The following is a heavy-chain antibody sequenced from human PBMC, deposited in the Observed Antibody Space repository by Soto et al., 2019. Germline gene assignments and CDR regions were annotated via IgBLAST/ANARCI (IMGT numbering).Heavy chain of an antibody. V-gene: IGHV4-34*01. J-gene: IGHJ5*02. CDR2: INHSGST. CDR3: ARGGGFGYYDFWSGYRNWFDP. D-gene: IGHD3-3*01. Sequence: QVQLQQWGAGLLKPSETLSLTCAVYGGSFSGYYWSWIRQPPGKGLEWIGEINHSGSTNYNPSLKSRVTISVDTSKNQFSLKLSSVTAADTAVYYCARGGGFGYYDFWSGYRNWFDPWGQGTLVIVSS. CDR1: GGSFSGYY.